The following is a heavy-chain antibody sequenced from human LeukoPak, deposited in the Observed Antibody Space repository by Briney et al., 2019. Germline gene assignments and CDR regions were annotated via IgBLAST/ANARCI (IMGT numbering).Heavy chain of an antibody. CDR1: GLTFDDYA. CDR2: ISWNSGSI. V-gene: IGHV3-9*03. CDR3: AKVYGGSGWYYFDY. J-gene: IGHJ4*02. D-gene: IGHD6-19*01. Sequence: PGRSLRLSCAASGLTFDDYAMHWVRQAPGKGLEWVSGISWNSGSIGYADSVKGRFTISRDNAKNSLYLQMNSLRAEDMALYYCAKVYGGSGWYYFDYWGQGTLVTVSS.